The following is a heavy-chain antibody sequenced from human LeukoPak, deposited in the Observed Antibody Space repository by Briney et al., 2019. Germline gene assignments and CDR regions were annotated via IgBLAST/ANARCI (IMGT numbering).Heavy chain of an antibody. CDR1: GGSFSDYF. CDR2: INHGGGT. D-gene: IGHD4-17*01. Sequence: SETLSLTCAVYGGSFSDYFWNWIRQPPGKGLEWIGEINHGGGTRYNPSLKSRATISVDTSKKQFSLNLTSVTAADTAVYYCARGEDGTGDYRPTYFDSWGQGTLVTVSS. CDR3: ARGEDGTGDYRPTYFDS. J-gene: IGHJ4*02. V-gene: IGHV4-34*01.